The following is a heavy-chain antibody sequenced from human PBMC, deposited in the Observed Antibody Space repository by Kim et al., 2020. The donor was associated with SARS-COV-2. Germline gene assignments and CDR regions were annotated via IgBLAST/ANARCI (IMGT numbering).Heavy chain of an antibody. CDR1: GYTFTGNY. V-gene: IGHV1-2*02. CDR3: VRGGAMDV. J-gene: IGHJ6*02. Sequence: ASVKVSCKASGYTFTGNYVHWVRQAPGQGLEWMGWINPNIGDTKYAQNLQGRVTMTRDTSISTAYMELSSLRSDDAAVYYCVRGGAMDVCGQGTTVTVSS. CDR2: INPNIGDT.